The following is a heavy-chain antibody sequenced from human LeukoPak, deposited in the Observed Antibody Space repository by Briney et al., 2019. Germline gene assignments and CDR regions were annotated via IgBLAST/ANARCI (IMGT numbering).Heavy chain of an antibody. CDR1: GFIFSDYN. CDR2: ISGDGGRT. D-gene: IGHD5/OR15-5a*01. Sequence: SGGSLRLSCAASGFIFSDYNMHWVRQVPGKGLEWVSIISGDGGRTSYADSVKGRVTISRDNSKNPLYLQMNSLRTEDTAFYYCAKDVSGSIDSWGQGTLVTVSS. CDR3: AKDVSGSIDS. V-gene: IGHV3-43*02. J-gene: IGHJ4*02.